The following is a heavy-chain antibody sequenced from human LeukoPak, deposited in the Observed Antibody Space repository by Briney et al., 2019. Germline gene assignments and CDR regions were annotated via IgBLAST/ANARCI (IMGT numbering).Heavy chain of an antibody. Sequence: DSDTRYSPSFQGQVTISADKSISTAYLQWSSLKASDTAMYYCARGARFYDSSGYYLRYFDYWGQGTLVTVSS. V-gene: IGHV5-51*01. CDR2: DSDT. J-gene: IGHJ4*02. CDR3: ARGARFYDSSGYYLRYFDY. D-gene: IGHD3-22*01.